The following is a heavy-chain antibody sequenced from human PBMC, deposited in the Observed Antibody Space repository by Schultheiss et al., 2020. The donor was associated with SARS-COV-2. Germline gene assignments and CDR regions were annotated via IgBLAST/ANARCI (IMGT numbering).Heavy chain of an antibody. CDR2: IRSKAYGGTT. J-gene: IGHJ4*02. D-gene: IGHD6-13*01. Sequence: GESLKISCAASGFTFSNAWMSWVRQAPGKGLEWVGRIRSKAYGGTTEYAASVKGRFTISRDDSKSIAYLQMNSLKTEDTAVYYCTRRPGDSIDYWGQGTLVTVSS. V-gene: IGHV3-15*01. CDR3: TRRPGDSIDY. CDR1: GFTFSNAW.